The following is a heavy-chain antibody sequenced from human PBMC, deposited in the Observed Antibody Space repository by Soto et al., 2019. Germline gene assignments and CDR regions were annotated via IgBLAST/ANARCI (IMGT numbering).Heavy chain of an antibody. CDR2: ISYDGSNK. Sequence: LRLSCAASGFTFSSYAMHWVRQAPGKGLEWVAVISYDGSNKYYADSVKGRFTISRDNSKNTLYLQMNSLRAEDTAVYYCAREAAFGELDYYGMDVWGQGTTVTVSS. V-gene: IGHV3-30-3*01. CDR1: GFTFSSYA. D-gene: IGHD3-10*01. J-gene: IGHJ6*02. CDR3: AREAAFGELDYYGMDV.